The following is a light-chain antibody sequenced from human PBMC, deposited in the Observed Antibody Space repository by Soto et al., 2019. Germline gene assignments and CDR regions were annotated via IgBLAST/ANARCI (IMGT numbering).Light chain of an antibody. CDR3: QQYGSSPT. V-gene: IGKV3-20*01. Sequence: EIVLTQSPGTLSSSPGERATLSCRASQTVTSNYLAWYQQKPGQAPRLLFFGASIRATGLPDRFSGGGSGTYFTLTISRLEPEDFALYYYQQYGSSPTFGGGTKVEIK. CDR2: GAS. CDR1: QTVTSNY. J-gene: IGKJ4*01.